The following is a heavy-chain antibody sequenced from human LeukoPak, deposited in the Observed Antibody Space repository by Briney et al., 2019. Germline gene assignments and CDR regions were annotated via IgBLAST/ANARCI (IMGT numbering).Heavy chain of an antibody. CDR2: ICPGDSDT. CDR3: ARRQSIAVAGTDWFDP. D-gene: IGHD6-19*01. Sequence: GESLQISCKGSGYSFSNYWIGWVRQMPGKGLEWMGIICPGDSDTRYSPSFEGQVTISADKSISTAYLQWSSLKASDTAMYYCARRQSIAVAGTDWFDPWGQGTLVTVSS. J-gene: IGHJ5*02. CDR1: GYSFSNYW. V-gene: IGHV5-51*01.